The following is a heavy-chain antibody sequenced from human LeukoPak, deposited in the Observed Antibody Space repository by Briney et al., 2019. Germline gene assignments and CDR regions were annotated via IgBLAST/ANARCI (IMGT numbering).Heavy chain of an antibody. CDR2: IYHSGST. V-gene: IGHV4-30-2*01. Sequence: SETLPLTCTVSGGSISSGGYYWSWIRQPPGKGLEWIGYIYHSGSTYYNPSLKSRVTISVDRSKNQFSLKLSSVTAADTAVYYCATLSPPYYFDYWGQGTLVTVSS. J-gene: IGHJ4*02. CDR1: GGSISSGGYY. CDR3: ATLSPPYYFDY. D-gene: IGHD2/OR15-2a*01.